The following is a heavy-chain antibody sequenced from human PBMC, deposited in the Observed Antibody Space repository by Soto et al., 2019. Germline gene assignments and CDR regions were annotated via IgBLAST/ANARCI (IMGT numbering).Heavy chain of an antibody. V-gene: IGHV4-59*01. D-gene: IGHD2-15*01. CDR3: ATRGVGYRYCFFFQAEDGIRDL. J-gene: IGHJ2*01. CDR2: IYYSGST. Sequence: IRERPGKGMELFGYIYYSGSTNYSPSLKSRVNISVDTSKNQFSLKLSSVTAADTAVYYCATRGVGYRYCFFFQAEDGIRDL.